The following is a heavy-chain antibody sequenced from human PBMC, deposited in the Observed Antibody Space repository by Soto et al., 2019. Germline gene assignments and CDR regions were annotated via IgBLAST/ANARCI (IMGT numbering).Heavy chain of an antibody. V-gene: IGHV4-31*02. Sequence: QVHLQESGPGLVRPSETLSLSCSVSGASMATGGHYYNWIRHLPGKGLEWIGYIYYSGATHYSPSLRPRATISIDTSKNQVSLRLISVTAADTALYFCARDKDLEPTVWGYWGQGIQVTVSS. CDR1: GASMATGGHY. J-gene: IGHJ4*02. CDR3: ARDKDLEPTVWGY. CDR2: IYYSGAT. D-gene: IGHD7-27*01.